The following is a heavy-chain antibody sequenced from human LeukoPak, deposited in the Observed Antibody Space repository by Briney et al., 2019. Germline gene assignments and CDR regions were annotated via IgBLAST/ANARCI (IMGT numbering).Heavy chain of an antibody. CDR3: ARGDYDFWILSRRWNWFDP. V-gene: IGHV4-38-2*02. CDR2: IDYSGST. D-gene: IGHD3-3*01. CDR1: GYSISSGYY. Sequence: SETLSLTCTVSGYSISSGYYWGWIRQPPGKGLEWIATIDYSGSTYYNPSLKSQVTISVDTSKNQFSLKLSSVTAADTAVYYCARGDYDFWILSRRWNWFDPWGQGTLVTVSS. J-gene: IGHJ5*02.